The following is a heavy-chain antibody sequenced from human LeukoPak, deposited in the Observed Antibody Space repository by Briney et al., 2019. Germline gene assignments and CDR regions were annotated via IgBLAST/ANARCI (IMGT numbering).Heavy chain of an antibody. CDR2: IYDSGST. CDR3: ASKYSGFDP. J-gene: IGHJ5*02. Sequence: KASVNLSFNSSVSACTINSSNWGRRVREPRRKGLEWIGEIYDSGSTNYNPSLKSRVTISVDKSKNQFSLKLSSVTAADTAVYYCASKYSGFDPWGQGTLVTVSS. D-gene: IGHD4-11*01. V-gene: IGHV4-4*02. CDR1: ACTINSSNW.